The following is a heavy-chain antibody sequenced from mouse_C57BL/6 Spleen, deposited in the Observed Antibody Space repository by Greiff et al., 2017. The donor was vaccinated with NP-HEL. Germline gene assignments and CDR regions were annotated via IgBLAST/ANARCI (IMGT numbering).Heavy chain of an antibody. J-gene: IGHJ2*01. D-gene: IGHD1-1*01. CDR2: IWSGGST. Sequence: VKLVESGPGLVQPSQSLSITCTVSGFSLTSYGVHWVRQSPGKGLEWLGVIWSGGSTDYKSAFISRLSISKDNSKSKVFVKMNSLQADDTAIYYCARGGLGSSPYYFDYWGQGTTLTVSS. V-gene: IGHV2-2*01. CDR1: GFSLTSYG. CDR3: ARGGLGSSPYYFDY.